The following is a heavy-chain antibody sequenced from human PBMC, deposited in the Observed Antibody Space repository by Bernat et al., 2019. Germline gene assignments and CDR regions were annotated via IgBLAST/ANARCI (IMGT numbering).Heavy chain of an antibody. V-gene: IGHV3-11*01. CDR1: GFIFSDYY. Sequence: QVQLVESGGGLVKPGGSLRLSCAASGFIFSDYYMSWIRQAPGKGLEWVSYISSSGDIFYYTDSVRGRFTISRDNAKNSLYLLMNSLRAEDTAVYYCARDRGALDASDIWGQGTMVTVSS. CDR2: ISSSGDIF. J-gene: IGHJ3*02. CDR3: ARDRGALDASDI. D-gene: IGHD1-26*01.